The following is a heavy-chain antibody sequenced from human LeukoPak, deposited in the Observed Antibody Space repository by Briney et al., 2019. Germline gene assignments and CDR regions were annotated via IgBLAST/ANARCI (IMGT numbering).Heavy chain of an antibody. Sequence: ASVKASCKASGYTFTSYYMHWVRQAPGQGLEWMGGIIPIFGTANYAQKFQGRVTITADKSTSTAYMELSSLRSEDTAVYYCARSLGGSSGWSYYYMDVWGKGTTVTVSS. CDR2: IIPIFGTA. J-gene: IGHJ6*03. V-gene: IGHV1-69*06. D-gene: IGHD6-19*01. CDR1: GYTFTSYY. CDR3: ARSLGGSSGWSYYYMDV.